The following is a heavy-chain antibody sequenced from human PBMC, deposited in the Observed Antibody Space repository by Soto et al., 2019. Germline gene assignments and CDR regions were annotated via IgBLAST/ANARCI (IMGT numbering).Heavy chain of an antibody. CDR2: IFWDDDA. CDR1: GFSFSADGVG. V-gene: IGHV2-5*02. J-gene: IGHJ3*01. Sequence: QITLKESGPTLVKPTQTLTLTCIFSGFSFSADGVGVGWIRQPPGKALEWLALIFWDDDARYSPSLKSRLTITKDTSXNXVVLTXTXXDXVDTATYYCAHAYGGTSWPNDAFDVWGPGTVVTVSS. CDR3: AHAYGGTSWPNDAFDV. D-gene: IGHD2-21*01.